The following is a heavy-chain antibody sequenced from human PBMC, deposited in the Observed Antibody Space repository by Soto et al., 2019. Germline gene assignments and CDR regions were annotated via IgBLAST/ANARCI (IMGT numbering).Heavy chain of an antibody. D-gene: IGHD3-10*01. J-gene: IGHJ5*02. CDR3: AAEERLLNFGARPFDP. V-gene: IGHV1-58*01. Sequence: GASVKVSCKASGFTFSRSAVQWVRQARGQRLEWMGWIVAGTGNTNYAHKFQGRLTITRDMSTTTAYMELSSLRSEDTAVYYCAAEERLLNFGARPFDPWGQGTLVTVSS. CDR2: IVAGTGNT. CDR1: GFTFSRSA.